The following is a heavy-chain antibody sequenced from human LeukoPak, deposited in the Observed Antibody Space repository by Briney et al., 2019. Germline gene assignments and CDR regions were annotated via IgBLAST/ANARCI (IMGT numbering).Heavy chain of an antibody. V-gene: IGHV4-30-2*01. D-gene: IGHD2-15*01. Sequence: SQTLSLTCTVSGGSISSGGYYWSWIRQPPGKGLEWIGYIYHSGSTYYNPSLKSRVTISVDTSKNQFSLKLSSVTAADTAVYYCARTNCSGGSCYFPPRYYYYYGMDVWGQGTTVTVSS. CDR3: ARTNCSGGSCYFPPRYYYYYGMDV. CDR2: IYHSGST. J-gene: IGHJ6*02. CDR1: GGSISSGGYY.